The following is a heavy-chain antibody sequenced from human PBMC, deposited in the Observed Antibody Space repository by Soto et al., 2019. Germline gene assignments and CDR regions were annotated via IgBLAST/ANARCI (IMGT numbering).Heavy chain of an antibody. V-gene: IGHV4-59*01. D-gene: IGHD3-10*01. Sequence: SETLSLTCTFSGRSISDYYWILFRQPPGKGLKWIGYIHNSGTTNYNPSLKSRVTMSVDTSKNQFSLKLSSMTAADTAVYYCASAGTLSLVRGVPMAYYSGMDVWGQGTTVTVSS. J-gene: IGHJ6*02. CDR1: GRSISDYY. CDR2: IHNSGTT. CDR3: ASAGTLSLVRGVPMAYYSGMDV.